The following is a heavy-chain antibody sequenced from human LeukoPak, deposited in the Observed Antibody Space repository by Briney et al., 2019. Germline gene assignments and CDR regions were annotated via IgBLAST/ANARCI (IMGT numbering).Heavy chain of an antibody. D-gene: IGHD3-10*01. Sequence: GGSLRLSCAASGFTFSSYGMHWVRQAPGKGLEWVAVISYDGSNKYYADSVKGRFTISRDNSKNTLYLQMNSLRAEDTAVYCCASAYYYGSGSYYNGFDYWGQGTLVTVSS. CDR3: ASAYYYGSGSYYNGFDY. CDR1: GFTFSSYG. CDR2: ISYDGSNK. V-gene: IGHV3-30*03. J-gene: IGHJ4*02.